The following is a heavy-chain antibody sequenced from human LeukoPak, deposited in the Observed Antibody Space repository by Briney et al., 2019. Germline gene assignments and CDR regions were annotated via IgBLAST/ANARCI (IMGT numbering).Heavy chain of an antibody. Sequence: SVKVSCKASGGTFSSYAISWVRQAPGQGLEWMGRIIPILGIANYAQKFQGRVTITADKSTSTAYMELSSLRSEDTAVYYCARYEGAYYFDYWGQGTLVTVSS. CDR3: ARYEGAYYFDY. CDR2: IIPILGIA. V-gene: IGHV1-69*04. CDR1: GGTFSSYA. J-gene: IGHJ4*02. D-gene: IGHD2-8*01.